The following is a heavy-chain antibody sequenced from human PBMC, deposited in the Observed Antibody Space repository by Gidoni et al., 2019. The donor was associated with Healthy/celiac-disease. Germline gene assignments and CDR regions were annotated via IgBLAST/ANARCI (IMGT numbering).Heavy chain of an antibody. D-gene: IGHD3-22*01. CDR1: GVTFSSYA. V-gene: IGHV3-23*04. Sequence: VQLVQSGGGLVQPVGSLRLSCAASGVTFSSYAIRWLLQDTGKGLEWVSDISGSGGSTYYADSVKGRFTITRDNSKNTLYLQMNSLRAEDTDVYYCAKVGYYDPDYWGQGTLVTVSS. CDR2: ISGSGGST. CDR3: AKVGYYDPDY. J-gene: IGHJ4*02.